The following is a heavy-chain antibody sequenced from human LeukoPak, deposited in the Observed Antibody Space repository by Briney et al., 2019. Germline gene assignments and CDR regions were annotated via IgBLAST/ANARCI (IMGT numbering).Heavy chain of an antibody. CDR3: AKAPGYDYYYGMDV. CDR1: GSTFNSYA. J-gene: IGHJ6*02. V-gene: IGHV3-23*01. Sequence: QAGGSLRLSCAASGSTFNSYAMSWVRQAPGKGLEWVSSISNTGGSAYDADSVKGRFTISRDNSKNTLYLQMNSLRAEDTAVYYCAKAPGYDYYYGMDVWGQGTTVTVSS. CDR2: ISNTGGSA.